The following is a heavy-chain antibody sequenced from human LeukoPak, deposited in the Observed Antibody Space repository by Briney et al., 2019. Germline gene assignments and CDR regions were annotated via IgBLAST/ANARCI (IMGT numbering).Heavy chain of an antibody. V-gene: IGHV3-7*01. J-gene: IGHJ4*02. CDR3: ARDDTAAGPLPHFVDY. Sequence: GGSLRLSCAASGFTFSSYWMGWVRQAPGKRLEWVANMNIDGSEKYYADSAKGRFTISRDNARNSVYLQMNSLRVEDTAVYYCARDDTAAGPLPHFVDYWGQGTLVTVSS. CDR1: GFTFSSYW. D-gene: IGHD6-13*01. CDR2: MNIDGSEK.